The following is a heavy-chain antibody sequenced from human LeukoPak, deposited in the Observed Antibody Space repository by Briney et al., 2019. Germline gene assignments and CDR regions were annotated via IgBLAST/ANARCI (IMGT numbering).Heavy chain of an antibody. Sequence: EASVKVSCKASGYTFINYGVTRVRQAPGQGLEWMGWISAHNGNTNYPQKLQGRVTMTTDTSTSTAYMELRSLRSDDTAVYYCARKYSGMDVWGQGTTVTVSS. CDR2: ISAHNGNT. CDR1: GYTFINYG. J-gene: IGHJ6*02. D-gene: IGHD1-26*01. CDR3: ARKYSGMDV. V-gene: IGHV1-18*01.